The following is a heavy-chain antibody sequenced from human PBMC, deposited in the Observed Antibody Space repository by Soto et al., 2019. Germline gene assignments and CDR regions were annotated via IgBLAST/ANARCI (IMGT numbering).Heavy chain of an antibody. V-gene: IGHV4-4*02. Sequence: QVQLQESGPGLVKPSGTLSLTCAVSGGSISSSNWWSWVRQPPGKGLEWIGEIYHSGSTNYNPSLKSRVTISVDKSKNQISLNLSSVTAADTAVYYCARLGYCSSTSSYNFDYWGQGTLVTVSS. J-gene: IGHJ4*02. CDR2: IYHSGST. CDR1: GGSISSSNW. CDR3: ARLGYCSSTSSYNFDY. D-gene: IGHD2-2*02.